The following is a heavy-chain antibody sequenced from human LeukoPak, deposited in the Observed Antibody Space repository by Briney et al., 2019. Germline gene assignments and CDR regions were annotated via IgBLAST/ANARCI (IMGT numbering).Heavy chain of an antibody. J-gene: IGHJ3*02. CDR1: GYSFTNYW. D-gene: IGHD3-22*01. V-gene: IGHV5-10-1*01. Sequence: MPGESLKISCKGSGYSFTNYWISWVRQMPGKGLEWMGKIDPRDSYANYSPSFQGHVTISADKSITTAYLQWGSLKASDTAMYYCARDYYDSSGSDAFDIWGQGTMVTVYS. CDR3: ARDYYDSSGSDAFDI. CDR2: IDPRDSYA.